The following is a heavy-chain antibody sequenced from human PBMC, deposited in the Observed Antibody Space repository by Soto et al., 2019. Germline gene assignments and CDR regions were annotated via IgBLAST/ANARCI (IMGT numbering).Heavy chain of an antibody. D-gene: IGHD6-13*01. CDR2: ISAYNGNT. CDR1: GYTFTSYG. V-gene: IGHV1-18*01. CDR3: ARALKRIAAAGSAEYFQH. Sequence: QVQLVQSGAEVKKPGASVKVSCKASGYTFTSYGISWVRQAPGQGLEWMGWISAYNGNTNYAQKLQGRVTMTTDTSTSTAYMELRSLRSDVTAVYYCARALKRIAAAGSAEYFQHWGQGTLVTVSS. J-gene: IGHJ1*01.